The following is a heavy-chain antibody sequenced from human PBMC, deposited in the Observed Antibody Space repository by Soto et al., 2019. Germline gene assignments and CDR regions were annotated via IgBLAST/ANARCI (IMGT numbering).Heavy chain of an antibody. CDR1: GGSISSSSYY. J-gene: IGHJ6*02. Sequence: SETLSLTCTVSGGSISSSSYYWGWIRQPPGKGLEWIGSIYYSGSTYYNPSLKSRVTISVDTSKNQFSLKLSSVTAADTAVYYCARVGQLARYYYYGMDVWCQGTTVT. D-gene: IGHD6-13*01. V-gene: IGHV4-39*01. CDR3: ARVGQLARYYYYGMDV. CDR2: IYYSGST.